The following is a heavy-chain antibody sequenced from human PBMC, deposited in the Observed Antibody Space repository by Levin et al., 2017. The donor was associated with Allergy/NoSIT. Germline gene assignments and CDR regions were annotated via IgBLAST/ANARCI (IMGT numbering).Heavy chain of an antibody. J-gene: IGHJ4*02. Sequence: GGSLRLSCKGSGYSFPSYWIGWVRQRPGKGLEWMGIIFPADSDTRYSPSFQGQVTISADKSINTAYLQWSSLKASDTAMYYCARSGNARSGFDYWGQGTLVTVSS. CDR3: ARSGNARSGFDY. CDR1: GYSFPSYW. V-gene: IGHV5-51*01. D-gene: IGHD6-25*01. CDR2: IFPADSDT.